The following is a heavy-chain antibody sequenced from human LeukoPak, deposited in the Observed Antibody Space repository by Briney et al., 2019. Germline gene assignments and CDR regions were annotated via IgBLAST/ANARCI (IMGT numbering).Heavy chain of an antibody. V-gene: IGHV4-39*07. D-gene: IGHD6-6*01. CDR2: IYYSGST. Sequence: SETLSLTCTVSGGSISSSSYYWGWIRQPPGKGLEWIGSIYYSGSTYYNPSLKSRVTISVDTSKNQFSLKLSSVTAADTAVYYCARATPRSIALNWFDPWGQGTLVTVSS. CDR1: GGSISSSSYY. CDR3: ARATPRSIALNWFDP. J-gene: IGHJ5*02.